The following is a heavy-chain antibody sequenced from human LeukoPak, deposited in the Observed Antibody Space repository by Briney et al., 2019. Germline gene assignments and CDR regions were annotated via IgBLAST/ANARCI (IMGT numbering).Heavy chain of an antibody. CDR2: ISSDGSKT. Sequence: GGSLRLSCAASGFIFSNYAMHWVRQAPGKGLEWVALISSDGSKTYHADSVKGRFSISRDNSKYTLYLQLNSLRAEDTSVYYCARDSTYWYDSGSSGPHYFDYWGQGTLVTVSS. CDR3: ARDSTYWYDSGSSGPHYFDY. V-gene: IGHV3-30*01. J-gene: IGHJ4*02. CDR1: GFIFSNYA. D-gene: IGHD3-10*01.